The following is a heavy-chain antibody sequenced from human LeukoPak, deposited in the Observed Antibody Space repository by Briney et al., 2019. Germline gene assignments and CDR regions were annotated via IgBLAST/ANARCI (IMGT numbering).Heavy chain of an antibody. Sequence: GGSLRLSCAASGFTLSNHWMIWVRQAPGKGLECVANIKQDGIEKYYLDSVKGRFTISRDNAKNSVYLQMNSLRAEDTAVYYCARDRGGLRGLDYWGQGTLVTVSS. CDR3: ARDRGGLRGLDY. J-gene: IGHJ4*02. D-gene: IGHD5-12*01. CDR1: GFTLSNHW. CDR2: IKQDGIEK. V-gene: IGHV3-7*03.